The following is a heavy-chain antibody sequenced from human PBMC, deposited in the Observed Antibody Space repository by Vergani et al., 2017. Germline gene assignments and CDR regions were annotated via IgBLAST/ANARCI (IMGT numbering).Heavy chain of an antibody. CDR2: IRSKAYGQAT. CDR3: VIDQVTMLRGRDARDI. J-gene: IGHJ3*02. D-gene: IGHD3-10*01. CDR1: GFTFGYYA. Sequence: EVQLVESGGDLVQPGRSLRLSCTASGFTFGYYAMDWFRQAPGQGLEWGGGIRSKAYGQATIYAASVKGRCTIARDDSKSNAYLQMNNLQTEDTAMYYCVIDQVTMLRGRDARDIWGQGTMVTVSS. V-gene: IGHV3-49*03.